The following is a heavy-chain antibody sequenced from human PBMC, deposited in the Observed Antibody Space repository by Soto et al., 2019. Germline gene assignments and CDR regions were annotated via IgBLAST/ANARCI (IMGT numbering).Heavy chain of an antibody. V-gene: IGHV3-11*01. CDR2: ISSSGSTI. CDR1: GFTFSDYY. Sequence: GGSLRLSCAASGFTFSDYYMSWIRQAPGKGLEWVSYISSSGSTIYYADSVKGRFTISRDNAKNSLYLQMNSLRAEDTAVYYCARGSTSYLILDAFDIWGQGTMVTVSS. D-gene: IGHD2-2*01. J-gene: IGHJ3*02. CDR3: ARGSTSYLILDAFDI.